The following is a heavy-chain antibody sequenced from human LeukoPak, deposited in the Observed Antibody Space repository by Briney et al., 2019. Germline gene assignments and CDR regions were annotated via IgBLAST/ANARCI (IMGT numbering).Heavy chain of an antibody. V-gene: IGHV3-30*03. D-gene: IGHD3-22*01. J-gene: IGHJ4*02. CDR2: TSYDGNNK. CDR3: SHISYDYESSAYYRLGDY. CDR1: GFTFSSYG. Sequence: PGRSLRLSCSASGFTFSSYGMHWVRQAPGKGLEWVAVTSYDGNNKYYADSVKGRFTISRDNSKNTLYLQMNSLRAEDPAVYYFSHISYDYESSAYYRLGDYWGQGTLDTVSS.